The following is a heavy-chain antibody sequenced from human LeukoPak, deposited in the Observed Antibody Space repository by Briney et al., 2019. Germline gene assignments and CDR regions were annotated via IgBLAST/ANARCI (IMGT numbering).Heavy chain of an antibody. V-gene: IGHV1-2*02. CDR1: GYTFTGYY. CDR2: INPNSGGT. CDR3: ARVDSSGSWGFDY. D-gene: IGHD3-22*01. Sequence: GASVNVSCKASGYTFTGYYMHWVRQAPGQGLEWMGWINPNSGGTNYAQKFQGRVTMTRDTSISTAYMELSRLRSDDTAVYYCARVDSSGSWGFDYWGQGTLVTVSS. J-gene: IGHJ4*02.